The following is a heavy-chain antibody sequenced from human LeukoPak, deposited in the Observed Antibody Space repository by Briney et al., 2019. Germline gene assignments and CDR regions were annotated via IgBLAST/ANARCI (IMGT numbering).Heavy chain of an antibody. CDR3: AKDTSIGRYCTNGVCSPFDY. CDR1: GFTFSSYA. Sequence: GGSLFLSCAGSGFTFSSYAMSWVRQAPGKGLEWVSAISDTGATTYDADSVKGRFTISRDNSRGTLYLQMNSLRAEDTALYYCAKDTSIGRYCTNGVCSPFDYWGQGTLVTVSS. D-gene: IGHD2-8*01. CDR2: ISDTGATT. J-gene: IGHJ4*02. V-gene: IGHV3-23*01.